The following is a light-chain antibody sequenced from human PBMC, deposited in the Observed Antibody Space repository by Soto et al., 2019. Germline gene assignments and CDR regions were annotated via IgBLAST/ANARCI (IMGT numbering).Light chain of an antibody. CDR3: QQSDSSPLT. CDR2: AAS. Sequence: DIRMTQSPSSLSASVGDRVTITCRASQNINTYLNWYQHKPGKAPKFLTYAASSLESGVPSRFSGSGSGTDFTLTISSLHPEDFATYYCQQSDSSPLTVGGGTNVDSK. CDR1: QNINTY. J-gene: IGKJ4*01. V-gene: IGKV1-39*01.